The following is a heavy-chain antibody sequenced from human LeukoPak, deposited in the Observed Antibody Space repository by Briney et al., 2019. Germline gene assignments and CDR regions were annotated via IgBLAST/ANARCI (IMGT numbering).Heavy chain of an antibody. V-gene: IGHV3-23*01. CDR1: GFTLSSYA. CDR3: AKVMKGSERLTMVRGVIIKTAGLYYMDV. D-gene: IGHD3-10*01. J-gene: IGHJ6*03. CDR2: ISASGGST. Sequence: GGSLRLSCAASGFTLSSYAMSWVRQAPGKGLEWVSSISASGGSTNYADSVKGRFTISRDNSKNTVSLQMNSLRAEDTAVYYCAKVMKGSERLTMVRGVIIKTAGLYYMDVWGKGTTVTVSS.